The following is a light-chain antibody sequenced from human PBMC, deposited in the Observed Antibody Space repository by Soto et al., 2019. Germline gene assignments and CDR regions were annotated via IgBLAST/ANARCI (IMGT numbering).Light chain of an antibody. J-gene: IGKJ1*01. Sequence: EIVLTQSPATLSLSPGERATLSCRASQSVSSYLAWYQQKPGQAPRLLIYDASNRATGIPARFSGSGSGTDFTLTISSLEPEDFAVYYCQPRSNWPPFTFGQGTKVEIK. CDR3: QPRSNWPPFT. V-gene: IGKV3-11*01. CDR1: QSVSSY. CDR2: DAS.